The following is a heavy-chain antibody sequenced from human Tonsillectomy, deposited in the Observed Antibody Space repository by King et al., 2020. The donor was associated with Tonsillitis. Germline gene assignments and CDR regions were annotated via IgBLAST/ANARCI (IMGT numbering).Heavy chain of an antibody. D-gene: IGHD5-12*01. V-gene: IGHV3-21*01. CDR1: GFTFSSYD. Sequence: VQLVESGGGLVKPGGSLRLSCAASGFTFSSYDMNWVRQAPGKGLERVSSISGSSSYIYYANSVKGRFTISRDYAKNSLYLQMNSLRAEDTAVYYCARDLGYSGYEGAFDIWGQGTMVTVSS. CDR3: ARDLGYSGYEGAFDI. J-gene: IGHJ3*02. CDR2: ISGSSSYI.